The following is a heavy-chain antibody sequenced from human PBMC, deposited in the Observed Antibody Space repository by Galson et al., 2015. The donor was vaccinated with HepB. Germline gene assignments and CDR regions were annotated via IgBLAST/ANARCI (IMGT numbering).Heavy chain of an antibody. D-gene: IGHD6-6*01. V-gene: IGHV1-69*13. CDR2: IIPIFGTA. J-gene: IGHJ6*03. CDR3: ARGGSSSFDIDYYYMDV. CDR1: GGTFSSYA. Sequence: SVKVSCKASGGTFSSYAISWVRQAPGQGLEWMGGIIPIFGTANYAQKFQGRVTITADESTSTAYMELSSLRSEDTAVYYCARGGSSSFDIDYYYMDVWGKGTTVTVSS.